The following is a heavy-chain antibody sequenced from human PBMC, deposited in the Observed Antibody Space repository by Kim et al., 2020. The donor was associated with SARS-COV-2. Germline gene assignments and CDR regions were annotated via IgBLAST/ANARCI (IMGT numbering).Heavy chain of an antibody. CDR1: GFTFSSYG. V-gene: IGHV3-30*18. Sequence: GGSLRRSCAASGFTFSSYGMHWVRQAPGKGLEWVAVISYDGSNKYYADSVKGRFTISRDNSKNTLYLQMNSLRAEDTAVYYCAKDLVYYDILTGYFWHASTPSAYSGSDAWGPGTTVTVSS. D-gene: IGHD3-9*01. CDR3: AKDLVYYDILTGYFWHASTPSAYSGSDA. CDR2: ISYDGSNK. J-gene: IGHJ6*02.